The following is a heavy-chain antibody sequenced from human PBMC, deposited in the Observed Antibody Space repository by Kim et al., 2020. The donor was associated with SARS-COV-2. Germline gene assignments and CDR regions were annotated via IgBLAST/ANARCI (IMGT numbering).Heavy chain of an antibody. J-gene: IGHJ4*02. CDR1: GGSISSSSYY. D-gene: IGHD6-13*01. V-gene: IGHV4-39*01. CDR2: IYYSGST. CDR3: ARLHSSSWYGVDY. Sequence: SETLSLTCTVSGGSISSSSYYWGWIRQPPGKGLEWIGSIYYSGSTYYNPSLKSRVTISVDTSKNQFSLKLSSVTAADTAVYYCARLHSSSWYGVDYWGQGTLVTVSS.